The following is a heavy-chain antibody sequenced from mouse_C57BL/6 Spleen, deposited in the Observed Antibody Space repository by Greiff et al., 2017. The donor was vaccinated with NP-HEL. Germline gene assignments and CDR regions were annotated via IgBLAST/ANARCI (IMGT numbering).Heavy chain of an antibody. V-gene: IGHV5-4*01. CDR2: ISDGGSYT. Sequence: DVMLVESGGGLVKPGGSLKLSCAASGFTFSSYAMSWVRQTPEKRLEWVATISDGGSYTYYPDNVKGRFTISRDNAKNNLYLQMSHLKSEDTAMYYCARDRYGTRYFDVWGTGTTVTVSS. CDR1: GFTFSSYA. D-gene: IGHD1-1*01. J-gene: IGHJ1*03. CDR3: ARDRYGTRYFDV.